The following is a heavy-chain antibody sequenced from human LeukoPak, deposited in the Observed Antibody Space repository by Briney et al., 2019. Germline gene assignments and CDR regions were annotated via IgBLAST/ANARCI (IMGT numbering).Heavy chain of an antibody. D-gene: IGHD5-18*01. J-gene: IGHJ4*02. CDR1: GGSFSGYY. Sequence: SETLSPTCAVYGGSFSGYYWSWIRQPPGKGLEWIGEINHGGSTNYNPSLKSRVTIAVDTSKNQFSLKLSSVTAADTAVYYCARGPRGYSYGYGRVDYWGQGTLVTVSS. CDR2: INHGGST. V-gene: IGHV4-34*01. CDR3: ARGPRGYSYGYGRVDY.